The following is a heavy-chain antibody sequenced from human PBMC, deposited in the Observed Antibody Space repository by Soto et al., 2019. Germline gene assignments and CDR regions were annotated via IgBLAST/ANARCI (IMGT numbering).Heavy chain of an antibody. V-gene: IGHV4-61*08. Sequence: LPETLSLTCTVSGGSISSGDYYWSWIRQPPGKGLEWIGYIYYSGSTSYNPSLKSRVTISVDTFKNQFSLKLSSVTAADTAVYYCARALPIVALNWFDPWGQGTLVTVSS. J-gene: IGHJ5*02. CDR3: ARALPIVALNWFDP. D-gene: IGHD6-6*01. CDR1: GGSISSGDYY. CDR2: IYYSGST.